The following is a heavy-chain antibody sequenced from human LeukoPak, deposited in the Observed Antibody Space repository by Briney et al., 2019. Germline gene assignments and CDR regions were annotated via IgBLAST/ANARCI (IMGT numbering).Heavy chain of an antibody. CDR3: ARTYYYGSGIPDDAFDI. J-gene: IGHJ3*02. V-gene: IGHV3-23*01. Sequence: GSLRLSCAASGFTFRSYWMSWVRQAPGKGLGWVSTICNSADRTYYADSVKGRFTISRDNSKNTLYLQMNSLRAEDTAVYYCARTYYYGSGIPDDAFDIWGQGTMVTVSS. CDR1: GFTFRSYW. CDR2: ICNSADRT. D-gene: IGHD3-10*01.